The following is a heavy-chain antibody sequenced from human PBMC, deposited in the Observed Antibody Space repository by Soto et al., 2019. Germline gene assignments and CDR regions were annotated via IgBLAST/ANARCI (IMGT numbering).Heavy chain of an antibody. D-gene: IGHD3-10*01. CDR2: INHSGST. V-gene: IGHV4-34*09. Sequence: PSETLSLTCAVYGGSFSGNYWIWIRQPPGKGLEWIGEINHSGSTYYNPSLKSRVTISVDTSKNQFSLMLSSVTAADTAVYYCARSKPYYYGSGSYLAPSYYFDYWGQGTLVTVSS. CDR1: GGSFSGNY. CDR3: ARSKPYYYGSGSYLAPSYYFDY. J-gene: IGHJ4*02.